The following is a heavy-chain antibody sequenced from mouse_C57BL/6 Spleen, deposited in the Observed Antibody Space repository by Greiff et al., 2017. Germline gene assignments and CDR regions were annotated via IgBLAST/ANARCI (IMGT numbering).Heavy chain of an antibody. Sequence: VQLQESGPELVKPGASVKISCKASGYAFSSSWMNWVKQRPGKGLEWIGRIYPGDGDTNYNGKFQGKDTLTADKSSSTAYMRLSSLSSEDSAVYFCARSPIYYYGSSYLFDYWGQGTTLTVSS. V-gene: IGHV1-82*01. CDR1: GYAFSSSW. CDR3: ARSPIYYYGSSYLFDY. CDR2: IYPGDGDT. D-gene: IGHD1-1*01. J-gene: IGHJ2*01.